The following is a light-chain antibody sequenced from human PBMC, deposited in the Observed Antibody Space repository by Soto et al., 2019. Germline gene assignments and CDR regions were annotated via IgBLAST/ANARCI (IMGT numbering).Light chain of an antibody. Sequence: QSALTQPASVSGSPGQSITISCTGTSSDVGAYNYVSWYQQHPGKAPKLMIFEVSARPSGVSNRFSGSKSGNTASLTISGLQPEDEADYYCSSYTSSNTLVFGGGTKLTVL. CDR3: SSYTSSNTLV. J-gene: IGLJ2*01. CDR2: EVS. V-gene: IGLV2-14*01. CDR1: SSDVGAYNY.